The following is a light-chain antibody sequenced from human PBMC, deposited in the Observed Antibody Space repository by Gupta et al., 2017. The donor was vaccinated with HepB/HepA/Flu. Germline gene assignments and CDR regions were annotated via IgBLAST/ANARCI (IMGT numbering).Light chain of an antibody. CDR1: SLSSYY. CDR3: NSRDSSGNHLRV. V-gene: IGLV3-19*01. J-gene: IGLJ1*01. CDR2: GKN. Sequence: SAELTQDPAVSVAWGQTVMPPCEGDSLSSYYASWYQQKQGQAPILVIYGKNNRPSGIPDRFSGSSSGNTASLTITGAQAEDEADYYCNSRDSSGNHLRVFGTGTKVTVL.